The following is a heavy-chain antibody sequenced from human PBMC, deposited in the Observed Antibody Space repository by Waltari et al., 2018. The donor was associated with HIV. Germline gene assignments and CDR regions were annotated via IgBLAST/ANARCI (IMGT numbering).Heavy chain of an antibody. V-gene: IGHV1-46*01. Sequence: QVQLVQSGAEVKRPGASVKVSCKASGYTFTSYYMHWVRQAPGQGLEWMGVIIPSAGDTKYAQKFQGRVTMTRDTSTTTVYMELSSLRSEDTAVYYCARAAYTFTMMAPHDYWGQGTLVTVSS. CDR1: GYTFTSYY. CDR3: ARAAYTFTMMAPHDY. D-gene: IGHD3-22*01. J-gene: IGHJ4*02. CDR2: IIPSAGDT.